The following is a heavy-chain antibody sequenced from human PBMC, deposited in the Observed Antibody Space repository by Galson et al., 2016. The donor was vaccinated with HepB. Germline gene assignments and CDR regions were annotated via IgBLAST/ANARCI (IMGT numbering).Heavy chain of an antibody. Sequence: SETLSLTCTVSGGSIISTSYFWGWIRQPPGKGLEWIGNIYYSGSSYYNPSLKSRITISVDTPKNQFSLKLSSVTAADTAVYYCARLINDFWSGYNSSYGMDVWGQGTTVTVSS. CDR2: IYYSGSS. CDR3: ARLINDFWSGYNSSYGMDV. J-gene: IGHJ6*02. D-gene: IGHD3-3*01. V-gene: IGHV4-39*01. CDR1: GGSIISTSYF.